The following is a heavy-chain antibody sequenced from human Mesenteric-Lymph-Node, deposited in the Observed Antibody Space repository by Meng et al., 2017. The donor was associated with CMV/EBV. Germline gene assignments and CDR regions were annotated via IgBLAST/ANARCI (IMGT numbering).Heavy chain of an antibody. Sequence: ASVKVSCKVSGYTLTELSMHWVRQAPGKGLEWMGGFDPEDGETIYAQKFQCRVTMTEDTSTDTAYMELSSLRSEDTAVYYCATDQGWNYDLDYWGQGTLVTVSS. V-gene: IGHV1-24*01. CDR2: FDPEDGET. J-gene: IGHJ4*02. CDR1: GYTLTELS. CDR3: ATDQGWNYDLDY. D-gene: IGHD1-7*01.